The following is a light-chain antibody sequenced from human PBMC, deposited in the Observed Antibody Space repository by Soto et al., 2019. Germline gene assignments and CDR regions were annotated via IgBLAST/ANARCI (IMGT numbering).Light chain of an antibody. Sequence: EIVLTQSPGTLYLSPGERATLSCRASQSVSNNYLAWYQQKPGQAPRPLIYGPSNRATGIPDRFSGSGSGTDFTLTISRLEPEDFAVYYCQQYGSSGTFGQGTKVDI. CDR3: QQYGSSGT. CDR1: QSVSNNY. CDR2: GPS. J-gene: IGKJ1*01. V-gene: IGKV3-20*01.